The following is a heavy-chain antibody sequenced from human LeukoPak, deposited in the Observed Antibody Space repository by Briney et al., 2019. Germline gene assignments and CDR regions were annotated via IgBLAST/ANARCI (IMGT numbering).Heavy chain of an antibody. D-gene: IGHD3-10*01. CDR2: IYSNDNT. CDR3: AKDGEWFGELSPGYFDY. CDR1: GFTVSTNY. J-gene: IGHJ4*02. Sequence: PGGSLRLSCAASGFTVSTNYMSWVRQAPGKGLEWVSVIYSNDNTYYADSVKGRFTISRDNSKNTLYLQMNSLRAEDTAVYYCAKDGEWFGELSPGYFDYWGQGTLVTVSS. V-gene: IGHV3-66*03.